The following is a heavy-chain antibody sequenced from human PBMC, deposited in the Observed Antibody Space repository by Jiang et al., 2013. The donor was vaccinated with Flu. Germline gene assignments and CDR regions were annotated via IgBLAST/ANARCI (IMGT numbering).Heavy chain of an antibody. CDR1: GGSFSGYY. J-gene: IGHJ3*02. Sequence: LLKPSETLSLTCAVYGGSFSGYYWSWIRQPPGKGLEWIGEINHSGSTNYNPSLKSRVTISVDTSKNQFSLKLSSVTAADTAVYYCARDRTVTTFDAFDIWGQGTMVTVSS. V-gene: IGHV4-34*01. CDR2: INHSGST. CDR3: ARDRTVTTFDAFDI. D-gene: IGHD4-17*01.